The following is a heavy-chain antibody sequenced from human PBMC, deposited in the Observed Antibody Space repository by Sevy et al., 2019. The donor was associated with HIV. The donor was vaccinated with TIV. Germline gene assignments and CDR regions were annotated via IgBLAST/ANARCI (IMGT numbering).Heavy chain of an antibody. Sequence: QLGGSLRLSCAASGFTFSSYAMSWVRQAPGKGLEWVSAISGSGGSTYYADSVKGRFTISRDNSKNTLYLQMNSLRAEDTAVYYCAKDPGIAVAGDYFDYWGQGTLVTVSS. CDR2: ISGSGGST. CDR3: AKDPGIAVAGDYFDY. V-gene: IGHV3-23*01. CDR1: GFTFSSYA. D-gene: IGHD6-19*01. J-gene: IGHJ4*02.